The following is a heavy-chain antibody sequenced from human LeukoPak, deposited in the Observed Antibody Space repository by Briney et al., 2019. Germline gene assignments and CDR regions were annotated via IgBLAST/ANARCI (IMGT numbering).Heavy chain of an antibody. D-gene: IGHD6-13*01. CDR3: ARDYSSSGNYYGMDV. J-gene: IGHJ6*02. CDR2: IYYSGST. Sequence: SETLSLTCTVSGGSISSYYWSWIRQPPGKGLEWIGYIYYSGSTNYNPSLKSRVTISVDTSKNQFSLMLSSVTAADTAVYYCARDYSSSGNYYGMDVWGQGTTVTVSS. CDR1: GGSISSYY. V-gene: IGHV4-59*01.